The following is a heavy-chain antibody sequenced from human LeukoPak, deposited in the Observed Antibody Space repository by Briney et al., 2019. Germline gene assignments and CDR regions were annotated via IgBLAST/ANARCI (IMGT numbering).Heavy chain of an antibody. Sequence: GGSLRLSCAASGFTFRSYGMHWVRQAPGKGLEWVAFIQYDGSNKYYADSVKGRFTISRDNAKNTLYLQMNSLRAEGTAVYYCARGGIAARLRNWFDPWGQGTLVTVSS. CDR3: ARGGIAARLRNWFDP. J-gene: IGHJ5*02. D-gene: IGHD6-6*01. CDR2: IQYDGSNK. CDR1: GFTFRSYG. V-gene: IGHV3-30*02.